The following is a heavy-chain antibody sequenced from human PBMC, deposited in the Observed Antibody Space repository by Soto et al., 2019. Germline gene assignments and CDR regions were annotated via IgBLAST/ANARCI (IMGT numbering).Heavy chain of an antibody. V-gene: IGHV3-30*18. D-gene: IGHD5-12*01. J-gene: IGHJ6*02. Sequence: QVQLVESGGGVVQPGRSLRLSCAASGFTFSSYGMHWVRQAPGKGLEWVAVISYDGSNKYYADSVKGRFTISRDNSKSTLYLQMNSLRAEDTAVYYCAKGRVATISKYYYYGMDVWGQGTTVTVSS. CDR2: ISYDGSNK. CDR3: AKGRVATISKYYYYGMDV. CDR1: GFTFSSYG.